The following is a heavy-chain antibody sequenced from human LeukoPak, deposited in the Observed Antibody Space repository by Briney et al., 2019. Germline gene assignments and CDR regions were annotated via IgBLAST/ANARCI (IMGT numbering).Heavy chain of an antibody. D-gene: IGHD5-18*01. Sequence: GGSLRLSCAASGFTFSSYAMHWVRQAPGKGLEWVAVISDDGSNKYYADSVKGRFTISRDNSKNTLYLQINSLRGEDTAVYYCARGIGYSYGYSDYWGQGTLVTVSS. V-gene: IGHV3-30*04. CDR1: GFTFSSYA. CDR2: ISDDGSNK. CDR3: ARGIGYSYGYSDY. J-gene: IGHJ4*02.